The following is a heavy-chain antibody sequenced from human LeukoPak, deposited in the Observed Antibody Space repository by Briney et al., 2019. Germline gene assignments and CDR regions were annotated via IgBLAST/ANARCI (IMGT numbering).Heavy chain of an antibody. CDR1: GGTFSNYG. CDR2: IIPIFGTA. J-gene: IGHJ3*02. CDR3: ARDRGRVVVPAAIGDAFDI. V-gene: IGHV1-69*13. D-gene: IGHD2-2*02. Sequence: GASVKVSCKASGGTFSNYGVSWVRQAPGQGLEWMGGIIPIFGTANYAQKFQGRVTITADESTSTAYMELSSLRSEDTAVYYCARDRGRVVVPAAIGDAFDIWGQGTMVTVSS.